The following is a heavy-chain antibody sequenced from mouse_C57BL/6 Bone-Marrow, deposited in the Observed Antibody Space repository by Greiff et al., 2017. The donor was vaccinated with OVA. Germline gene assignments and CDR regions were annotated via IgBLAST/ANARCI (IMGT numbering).Heavy chain of an antibody. Sequence: QVQLQQPGAELVKPGASVKLSCKASGYTFTSYRMQWVKQRPGQGLEWIGEIDPSDSYTNYNQKFKGKATLTVDTSSSTAYMQLSSLTSEDSAVYYCARGLRGAYWGQGTTLTVSS. CDR3: ARGLRGAY. D-gene: IGHD1-1*01. J-gene: IGHJ2*01. V-gene: IGHV1-50*01. CDR1: GYTFTSYR. CDR2: IDPSDSYT.